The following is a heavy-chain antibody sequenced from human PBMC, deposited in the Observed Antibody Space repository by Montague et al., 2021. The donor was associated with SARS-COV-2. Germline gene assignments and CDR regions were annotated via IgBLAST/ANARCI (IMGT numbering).Heavy chain of an antibody. V-gene: IGHV4-4*09. Sequence: SETLSLTCTVSGGSINDHYRSWIRQSPGKGLEWIGYISSNGKTNYNPSLKSRVTLSADASRNGFSLKLGSVTAADTAVYFCARRGYYDSAGYHWHLDLWGRGMLVTVSS. D-gene: IGHD3-22*01. CDR2: ISSNGKT. CDR1: GGSINDHY. CDR3: ARRGYYDSAGYHWHLDL. J-gene: IGHJ2*01.